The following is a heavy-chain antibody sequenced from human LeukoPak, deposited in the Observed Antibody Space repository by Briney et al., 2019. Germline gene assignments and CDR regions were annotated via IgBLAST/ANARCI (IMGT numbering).Heavy chain of an antibody. CDR3: ARHRAIGQQLEYSYYYGMDV. CDR2: IYYSGST. D-gene: IGHD6-13*01. J-gene: IGHJ6*02. Sequence: SETLSLTCTVSGGSISGYYWSWVRQPPXXXLEWIGYIYYSGSTNYNPSLKSRVTISVDTSKNQFSLKLSSVTAADTAVYYCARHRAIGQQLEYSYYYGMDVWGQGTTVTVSS. CDR1: GGSISGYY. V-gene: IGHV4-59*08.